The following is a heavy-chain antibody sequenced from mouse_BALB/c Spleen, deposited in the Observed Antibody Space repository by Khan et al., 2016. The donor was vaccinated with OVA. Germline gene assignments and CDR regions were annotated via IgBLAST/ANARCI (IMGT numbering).Heavy chain of an antibody. CDR2: ILPGSVIT. Sequence: QVQLKQSGAELMKPGASVRISCKATGYTFSTYWIQWVKQRPGHGLEWIGEILPGSVITNYNEKFKGKATFTADTSSNTAYMQLSSLTSEDSAVYYCARGSYGPYWGQGTLVTVSA. D-gene: IGHD2-10*02. J-gene: IGHJ3*01. CDR1: GYTFSTYW. CDR3: ARGSYGPY. V-gene: IGHV1-9*01.